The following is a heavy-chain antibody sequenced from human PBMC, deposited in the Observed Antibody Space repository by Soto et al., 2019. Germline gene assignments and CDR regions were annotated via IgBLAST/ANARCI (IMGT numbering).Heavy chain of an antibody. CDR3: ASGGYYSHWFDP. V-gene: IGHV3-23*01. D-gene: IGHD3-22*01. CDR2: ISGSGGST. Sequence: GGSLRLSCAASGFTFSSYAMSWVRQAPGKGLEWASAISGSGGSTYYADSVKGRFTISRDNSKNTLYLQMNSLRAEDTAVYYCASGGYYSHWFDPWGQGTLVTVSS. J-gene: IGHJ5*02. CDR1: GFTFSSYA.